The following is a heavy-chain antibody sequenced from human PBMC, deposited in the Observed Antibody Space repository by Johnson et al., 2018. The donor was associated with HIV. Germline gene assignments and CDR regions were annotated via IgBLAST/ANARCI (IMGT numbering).Heavy chain of an antibody. CDR1: GFTFSSYA. CDR3: AKCPSVSTCDAFDI. V-gene: IGHV3-30-3*02. D-gene: IGHD6-13*01. CDR2: ISYDGSNK. J-gene: IGHJ3*02. Sequence: QMQLVESGGGVVQPGGSLRLSCAASGFTFSSYAMHWVRQAPGKGLEWVAVISYDGSNKYYADSVKGRFTIFRDNSKNTLYLQMSSLRAEDTAVYYCAKCPSVSTCDAFDIWGQGTRVSVSS.